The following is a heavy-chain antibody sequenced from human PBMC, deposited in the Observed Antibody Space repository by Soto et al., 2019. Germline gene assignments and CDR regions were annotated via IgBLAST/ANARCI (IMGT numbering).Heavy chain of an antibody. D-gene: IGHD3-10*01. V-gene: IGHV1-69*19. CDR2: ISPMFGAA. CDR1: GGTFNTYA. Sequence: QVQLVQSGAEMKKPGSSVEVSCQSSGGTFNTYAMNWVRQAPGQGPEWMGDISPMFGAANYAPKFQGRVTITADESTGTSYMQLSSLTSEDTALYFCAREVQVHTPAFVYWGQGTLVTV. CDR3: AREVQVHTPAFVY. J-gene: IGHJ4*02.